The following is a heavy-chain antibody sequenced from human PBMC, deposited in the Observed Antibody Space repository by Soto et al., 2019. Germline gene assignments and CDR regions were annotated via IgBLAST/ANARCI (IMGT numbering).Heavy chain of an antibody. CDR3: ARDDEITMVRGVPLRYYYYYGMDV. V-gene: IGHV3-7*04. Sequence: GGSLRLSCAASGFTFSSYWMSWVRQAPGKGLEWVANIKQDGSEKYYVDSVKGRFTISRDNAKDSLYLQMNSLRAEDTAVYYCARDDEITMVRGVPLRYYYYYGMDVWGQGTTVTVSS. CDR2: IKQDGSEK. J-gene: IGHJ6*02. CDR1: GFTFSSYW. D-gene: IGHD3-10*01.